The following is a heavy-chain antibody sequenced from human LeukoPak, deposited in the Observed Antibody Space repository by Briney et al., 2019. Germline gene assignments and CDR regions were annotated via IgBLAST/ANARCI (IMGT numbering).Heavy chain of an antibody. V-gene: IGHV3-33*06. CDR3: VKGGDGFNFGDH. CDR2: IWSDARKT. Sequence: GGSLRRSCAASGFSFSNFGMHWVRQTPGKGLEWVALIWSDARKTHYADSVMGRFAISRDNSENTLYLQMNSLRVEDTAVYYCVKGGDGFNFGDHWGQGNRVTVSS. CDR1: GFSFSNFG. D-gene: IGHD5-24*01. J-gene: IGHJ4*02.